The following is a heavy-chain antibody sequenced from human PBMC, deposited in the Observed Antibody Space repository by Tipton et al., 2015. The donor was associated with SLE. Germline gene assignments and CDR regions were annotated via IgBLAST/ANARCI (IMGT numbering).Heavy chain of an antibody. V-gene: IGHV4-34*01. CDR3: ARGSNGNFDL. CDR2: INHSGST. D-gene: IGHD2-8*01. J-gene: IGHJ2*01. CDR1: GGSFSGYY. Sequence: TLSLTCAVYGGSFSGYYWSWIRQPPGKGLEWIGEINHSGSTSYNPSLKSRVTISVDTSKNQFSLKLSSVTAADTAVYYCARGSNGNFDLWGRGTLVTVSS.